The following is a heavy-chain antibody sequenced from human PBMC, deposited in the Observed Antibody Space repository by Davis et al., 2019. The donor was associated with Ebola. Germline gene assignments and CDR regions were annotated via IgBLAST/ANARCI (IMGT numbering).Heavy chain of an antibody. V-gene: IGHV4-31*03. D-gene: IGHD3-22*01. Sequence: LRLSCTVSGGSISRGGSYWTWIRQHPGKGLEWIGYIYYSGSTYYKPSLKSRVTISLDTSKNQFSLNLYSVTAADTAVYYCARDLRYDSSGYVYYFYMDVWGKGTTVTVSS. CDR1: GGSISRGGSY. CDR2: IYYSGST. J-gene: IGHJ6*03. CDR3: ARDLRYDSSGYVYYFYMDV.